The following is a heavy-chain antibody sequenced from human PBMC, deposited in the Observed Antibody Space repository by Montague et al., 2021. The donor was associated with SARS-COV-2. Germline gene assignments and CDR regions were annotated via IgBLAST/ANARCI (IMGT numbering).Heavy chain of an antibody. Sequence: SPRLSCAASGFSFSAYAMSWVRQAPGKGLKWVSAITPGGDIPYYVDSVRGRFTISRDNARNTVYLQMDSLRVEDTAVYYCVKDTYGSFDPWGLGTLVTVSS. CDR1: GFSFSAYA. D-gene: IGHD5-24*01. CDR2: ITPGGDIP. CDR3: VKDTYGSFDP. V-gene: IGHV3-23*01. J-gene: IGHJ5*02.